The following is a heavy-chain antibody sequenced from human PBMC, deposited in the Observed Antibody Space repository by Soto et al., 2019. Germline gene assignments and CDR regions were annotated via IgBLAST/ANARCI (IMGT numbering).Heavy chain of an antibody. CDR2: INHSGST. J-gene: IGHJ6*02. CDR3: ARDGEAGTGYYYGMDV. D-gene: IGHD6-19*01. Sequence: PSETLSLTCAVYGGSFSGYYWSWIRQPPGKGLEWIGEINHSGSTNYNPSLKSRVTISVDTSKNQFSLKLSSVTAADTAVYYCARDGEAGTGYYYGMDVWGQGTTVTVSS. V-gene: IGHV4-34*01. CDR1: GGSFSGYY.